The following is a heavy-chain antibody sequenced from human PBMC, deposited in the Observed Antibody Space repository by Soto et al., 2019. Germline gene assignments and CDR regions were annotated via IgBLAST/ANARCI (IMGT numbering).Heavy chain of an antibody. CDR3: AREGGESSDGLYYFDS. CDR1: GGSTSSDNY. CDR2: IYYSGNT. D-gene: IGHD3-16*01. Sequence: SETLSLTCTVSGGSTSSDNYWSWIRQPPGKGLEWIGHIYYSGNTDYNPSLKSRLAISIDTSKNQFSLKLGSVTAADTAVYFCAREGGESSDGLYYFDSWGQGSLVTVSS. J-gene: IGHJ4*02. V-gene: IGHV4-30-4*01.